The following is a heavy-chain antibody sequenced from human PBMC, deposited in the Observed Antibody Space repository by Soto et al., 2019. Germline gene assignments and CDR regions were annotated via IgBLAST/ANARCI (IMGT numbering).Heavy chain of an antibody. J-gene: IGHJ5*02. V-gene: IGHV4-39*01. D-gene: IGHD3-22*01. CDR2: IYYSGST. CDR1: GGSISSSSYY. CDR3: ARLGGSSGYYRGLLNWFDP. Sequence: SETLSLTCTVSGGSISSSSYYWGWIRQPPGKGLEWIGSIYYSGSTYYNPSLKSRVTISVDTSKNQFSLKLSSVTAADTAVYYCARLGGSSGYYRGLLNWFDPWGQGTLVTVSS.